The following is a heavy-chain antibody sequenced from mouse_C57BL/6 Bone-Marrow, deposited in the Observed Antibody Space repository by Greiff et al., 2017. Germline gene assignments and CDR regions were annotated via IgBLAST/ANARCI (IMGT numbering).Heavy chain of an antibody. Sequence: EVQRVESGGGLVKPGGSLKLSCAASGFTFSSYTMSWVRQTPEKRLEWVATISGGGGDTYYPDSVKGRYTISRDNAKNTLYLQLSSLTSEDTALYYCARGYYYGRSRCFDYWGQGTTLTVSS. V-gene: IGHV5-9*01. D-gene: IGHD1-1*01. J-gene: IGHJ2*01. CDR2: ISGGGGDT. CDR1: GFTFSSYT. CDR3: ARGYYYGRSRCFDY.